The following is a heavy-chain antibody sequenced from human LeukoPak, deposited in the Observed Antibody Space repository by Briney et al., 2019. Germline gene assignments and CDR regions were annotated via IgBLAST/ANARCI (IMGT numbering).Heavy chain of an antibody. CDR1: GFTLSSHR. CDR2: ISSRSSFK. Sequence: GGSLRLSCAASGFTLSSHRMDWVRQAPGKGLEWVSSISSRSSFKDYADSVKGRFTISRDNAKNLLYLQMNSLRAEDTAVYFCAKDGGFWSDYSYFDYSGQGTQATVSS. J-gene: IGHJ4*02. D-gene: IGHD3-3*01. V-gene: IGHV3-21*06. CDR3: AKDGGFWSDYSYFDY.